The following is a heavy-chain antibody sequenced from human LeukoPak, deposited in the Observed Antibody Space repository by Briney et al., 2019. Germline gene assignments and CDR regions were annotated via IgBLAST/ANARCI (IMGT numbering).Heavy chain of an antibody. CDR2: ITTSSTM. Sequence: EGSLRLSCAASGFTFSTCNMNWVRQAPGKGLEWVSYITTSSTMYYADSVKGRFTISRDNAKNSLYLQMNSLRDEDTAVYYCASSLGRYYYGMGVWGQGTTVTVSS. J-gene: IGHJ6*02. CDR3: ASSLGRYYYGMGV. CDR1: GFTFSTCN. D-gene: IGHD3-16*01. V-gene: IGHV3-48*02.